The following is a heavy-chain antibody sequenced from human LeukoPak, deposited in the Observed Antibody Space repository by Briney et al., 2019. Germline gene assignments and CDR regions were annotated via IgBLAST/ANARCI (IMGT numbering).Heavy chain of an antibody. D-gene: IGHD1-26*01. J-gene: IGHJ4*02. CDR2: IYTSGST. Sequence: PSETLSLTCTVSGGSISSYYWSWIRQPAGKGLEWIGRIYTSGSTNYNASLKSRVSMSVDTSKNQFSLKLSSATAADTAVFYCARENSGSYREFDYRGQGTLVTVSS. V-gene: IGHV4-4*07. CDR1: GGSISSYY. CDR3: ARENSGSYREFDY.